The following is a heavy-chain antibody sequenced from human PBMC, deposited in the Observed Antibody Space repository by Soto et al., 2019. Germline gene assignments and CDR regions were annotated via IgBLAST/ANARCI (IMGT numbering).Heavy chain of an antibody. D-gene: IGHD2-15*01. V-gene: IGHV3-66*01. Sequence: GGSLRLSCAASGFSVSSNYMNWVRQAPGKGLEWVSIIHNGGETYYADSVKDRFTVSRDNSENTVFLQMNSLRVEDTAVYYCARDSWSQYWGQGTLVTVSS. J-gene: IGHJ1*01. CDR2: IHNGGET. CDR3: ARDSWSQY. CDR1: GFSVSSNY.